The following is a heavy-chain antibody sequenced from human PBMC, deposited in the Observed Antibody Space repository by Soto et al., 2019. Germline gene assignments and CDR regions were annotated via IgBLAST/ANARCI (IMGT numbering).Heavy chain of an antibody. CDR1: GGSLSSYY. CDR2: IYYSGST. D-gene: IGHD4-17*01. J-gene: IGHJ4*02. Sequence: QVQLQESGPGLVRPSEILSLTFTGSGGSLSSYYWSWIRQPPGKGLEWIGYIYYSGSTNNNPSLKSGVTISVDTSKNQFSLKLSSVTAADTAVYYCARRYGDAVDFWGQGTLVTVSS. V-gene: IGHV4-59*01. CDR3: ARRYGDAVDF.